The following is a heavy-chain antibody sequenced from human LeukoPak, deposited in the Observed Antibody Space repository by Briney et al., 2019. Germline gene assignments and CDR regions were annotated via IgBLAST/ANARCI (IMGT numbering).Heavy chain of an antibody. V-gene: IGHV4-59*01. D-gene: IGHD5-18*01. CDR3: ARGEDSYGEHDAEYFHH. CDR2: IYYSGST. Sequence: SETLSLTCTVSGGSISSYYWSWIRQPPGKGLEWIGYIYYSGSTNYNPSLKSRVTISVDTSKNQFSLKLSSVTAVDTAVYYCARGEDSYGEHDAEYFHHWGQGTLVTVSS. J-gene: IGHJ1*01. CDR1: GGSISSYY.